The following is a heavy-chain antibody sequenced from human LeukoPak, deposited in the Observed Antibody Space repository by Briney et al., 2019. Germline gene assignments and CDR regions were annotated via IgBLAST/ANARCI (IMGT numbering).Heavy chain of an antibody. J-gene: IGHJ3*02. CDR1: GGSITYYD. D-gene: IGHD3-16*01. Sequence: PSETLSLTCTVSGGSITYYDCSCIRQPPGKGLELIGYIYYSGSTNYNPSLKSRVTISVDTSKNQFSLKLTSVTAADTAVYYCARVWSSRKAFDIWGQGTMVTVSS. CDR3: ARVWSSRKAFDI. CDR2: IYYSGST. V-gene: IGHV4-59*01.